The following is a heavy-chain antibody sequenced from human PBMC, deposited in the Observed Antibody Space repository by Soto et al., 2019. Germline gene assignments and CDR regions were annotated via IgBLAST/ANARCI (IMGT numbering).Heavy chain of an antibody. J-gene: IGHJ4*02. CDR3: GNPTVATPYYFDY. Sequence: EVQLLESGGGLVQPGGSLRLSCVASGFAFSSYDMSWVRQAPGKGLQWVSAISGTGDSTYFADSVKGRFTLSRDNSKNTLYLRVNGLRVEDTAIYYCGNPTVATPYYFDYWGQGTLVTVSS. D-gene: IGHD4-17*01. V-gene: IGHV3-23*01. CDR1: GFAFSSYD. CDR2: ISGTGDST.